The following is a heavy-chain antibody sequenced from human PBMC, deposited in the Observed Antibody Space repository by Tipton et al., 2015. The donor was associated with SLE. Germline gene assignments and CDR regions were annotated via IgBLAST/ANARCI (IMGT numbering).Heavy chain of an antibody. Sequence: TLSLTCTVSGGSISSSSYYWGWIRQPPGKGLEWIGSIYHSGSTYYNPSLKSRVTISVDTSKNQFSLKLSSVTAADTAVYYCARYGLSGYSYGFFDYWGQGTLVTVSS. CDR1: GGSISSSSYY. D-gene: IGHD5-18*01. CDR3: ARYGLSGYSYGFFDY. V-gene: IGHV4-39*07. CDR2: IYHSGST. J-gene: IGHJ4*02.